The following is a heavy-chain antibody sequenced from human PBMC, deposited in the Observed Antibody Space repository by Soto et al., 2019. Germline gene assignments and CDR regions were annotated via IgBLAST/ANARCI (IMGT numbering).Heavy chain of an antibody. Sequence: EVQLLESGGGLVQPGGSLRLSCAASGFTFSTYAMSWVRQAPGKGLEWVSAISGGSTYYAESVRVRFTISSDNSKNTLYLPMNSLRAEDTVVYYCAGTVRVMTTPYFADWGQGTLVTVSS. J-gene: IGHJ4*02. CDR3: AGTVRVMTTPYFAD. D-gene: IGHD3-22*01. V-gene: IGHV3-23*01. CDR2: ISGGST. CDR1: GFTFSTYA.